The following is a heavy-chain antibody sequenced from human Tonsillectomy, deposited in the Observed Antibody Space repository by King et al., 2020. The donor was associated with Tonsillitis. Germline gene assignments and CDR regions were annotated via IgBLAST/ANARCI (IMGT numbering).Heavy chain of an antibody. D-gene: IGHD4-17*01. Sequence: QVQLQESGPGLVKPSETLSLTCTVSGGSISSYYWSWIRQPAGKGLEWIGRTYTSGSTKYNPSLKSRVTMSVDMSKNQFSLKLSSVTAADTAVYYCARDVFDNGDYSEYFQEWGQGTLVTVSS. CDR3: ARDVFDNGDYSEYFQE. CDR1: GGSISSYY. CDR2: TYTSGST. J-gene: IGHJ1*01. V-gene: IGHV4-4*07.